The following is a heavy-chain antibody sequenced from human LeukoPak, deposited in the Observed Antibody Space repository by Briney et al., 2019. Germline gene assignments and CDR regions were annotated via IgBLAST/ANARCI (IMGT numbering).Heavy chain of an antibody. D-gene: IGHD1-7*01. Sequence: PSQTLSLTCTVSGGSISSGSYYWSWIRQPAGKGLEWIGRIYTSGSTNYNPSLKSRVTISVDTSKNQFSLKLSSVTAADTAVYYCAGAHNWNSHFDYWGQGTLVTVSS. CDR1: GGSISSGSYY. V-gene: IGHV4-61*02. CDR3: AGAHNWNSHFDY. CDR2: IYTSGST. J-gene: IGHJ4*02.